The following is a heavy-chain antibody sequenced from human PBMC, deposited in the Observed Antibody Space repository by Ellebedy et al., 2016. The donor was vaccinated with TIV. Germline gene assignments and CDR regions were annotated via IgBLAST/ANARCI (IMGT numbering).Heavy chain of an antibody. J-gene: IGHJ5*02. CDR1: GFTFSSYS. CDR3: ARHMLTGWYDI. D-gene: IGHD3-9*01. V-gene: IGHV3-33*08. Sequence: GGSLRLSCAASGFTFSSYSMNWVRQAPGKGLEWVALIWFDGSNTYYADPVKGRFSISRDNSKDTLYLQMNSLRPEDTAVYYCARHMLTGWYDIWGQGTLVTVSS. CDR2: IWFDGSNT.